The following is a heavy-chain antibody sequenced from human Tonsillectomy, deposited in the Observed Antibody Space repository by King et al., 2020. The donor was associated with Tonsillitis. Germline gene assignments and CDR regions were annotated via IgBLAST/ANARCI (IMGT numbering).Heavy chain of an antibody. V-gene: IGHV4-59*01. J-gene: IGHJ4*02. Sequence: VQLHESGPGLVKPSETLALTCNVSVCSINSSYWGWVRQPPGKGLEWIGNIYYSGSTTYMPSLKSRLNISGYKSKNQFSLKLSSVTASATAVYYCARGGGEQLWYFDHWGQGTLVTVSS. D-gene: IGHD6-13*01. CDR1: VCSINSSY. CDR2: IYYSGST. CDR3: ARGGGEQLWYFDH.